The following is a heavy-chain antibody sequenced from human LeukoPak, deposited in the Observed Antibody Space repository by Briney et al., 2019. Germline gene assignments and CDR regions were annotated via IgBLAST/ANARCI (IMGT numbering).Heavy chain of an antibody. CDR1: GGSINNYY. CDR2: IYTRGST. CDR3: ARGRYCSADICSGGDAFDI. D-gene: IGHD2-15*01. Sequence: SETLSLTCTVSGGSINNYYGSWIRQPAGKGLEGIGRIYTRGSTDYNPSLKSRVTMSVDTSKNQFSLKLSSVTAADTAVYYCARGRYCSADICSGGDAFDIWGQGTMVSVSS. V-gene: IGHV4-4*07. J-gene: IGHJ3*02.